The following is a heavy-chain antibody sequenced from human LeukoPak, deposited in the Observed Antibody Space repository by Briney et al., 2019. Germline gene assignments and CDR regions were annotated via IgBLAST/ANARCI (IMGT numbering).Heavy chain of an antibody. CDR3: AKGCSDQLAPPFVA. D-gene: IGHD2-2*01. Sequence: ASVKVSCRTYGYNVITFYMHCVTHAPGQGLEWMGMINPRGGSTNYAPKFQGRVTMTRDTSTSSAYVDLSSLRSGDTALYYCAKGCSDQLAPPFVAWGQGTLVTVSS. CDR2: INPRGGST. V-gene: IGHV1-46*01. J-gene: IGHJ5*02. CDR1: GYNVITFY.